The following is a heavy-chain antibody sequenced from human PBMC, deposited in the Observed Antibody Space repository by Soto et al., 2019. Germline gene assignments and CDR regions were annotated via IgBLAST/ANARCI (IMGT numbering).Heavy chain of an antibody. J-gene: IGHJ6*04. CDR3: ARHGARLGYNGMEV. V-gene: IGHV5-10-1*01. CDR2: IDPSDSYT. CDR1: C. Sequence: CVRRMRKKHGKGLEWMGRIDPSDSYTNYSPSFQGHVTISADKSISTAYLQWSSLKASDTAMYYCARHGARLGYNGMEVWGKGTTVTVSS. D-gene: IGHD3-16*01.